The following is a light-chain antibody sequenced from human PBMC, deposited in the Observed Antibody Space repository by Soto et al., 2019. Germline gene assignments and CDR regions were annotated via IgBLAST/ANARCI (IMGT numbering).Light chain of an antibody. CDR1: QSVTTQ. CDR3: QQYAGSPWT. CDR2: DTS. Sequence: EIVMTQSPATLSVSPGERATLSCRASQSVTTQLAWYQQKPGQAPRLLIYDTSSRATGIPDRFSGSGSGTDFTLTISRLEPEDFAVYYCQQYAGSPWTFGQGTKVDIK. V-gene: IGKV3-20*01. J-gene: IGKJ1*01.